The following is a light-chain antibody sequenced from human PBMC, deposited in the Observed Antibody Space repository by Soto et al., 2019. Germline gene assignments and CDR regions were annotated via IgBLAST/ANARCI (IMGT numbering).Light chain of an antibody. V-gene: IGKV1-17*01. CDR2: GAY. Sequence: DIHMKQSPFFLSASVGDRVTITCRASQGIRNDLGWYQPITGKAPKRLTYGAYTLQSGVPSRLSGSGSGKEFTLTISSLQPEDLPTNNCLQPNSYPWTFAPGTKVDIK. CDR3: LQPNSYPWT. CDR1: QGIRND. J-gene: IGKJ1*01.